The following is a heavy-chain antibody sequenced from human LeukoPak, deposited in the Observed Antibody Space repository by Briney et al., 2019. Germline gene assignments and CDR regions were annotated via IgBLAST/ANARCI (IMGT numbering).Heavy chain of an antibody. D-gene: IGHD5-24*01. V-gene: IGHV4-34*01. CDR3: ARAPRRDGYNFFAIDAFDI. CDR1: GGSFSGYY. CDR2: INHSGST. J-gene: IGHJ3*02. Sequence: SETLSLTCAVYGGSFSGYYWSWTRQPPGKGLEWIGEINHSGSTNYNPSLKSRVTISVDTSKNQFSLKLSSVTAADTAVYYCARAPRRDGYNFFAIDAFDIWGQGTMVTVSS.